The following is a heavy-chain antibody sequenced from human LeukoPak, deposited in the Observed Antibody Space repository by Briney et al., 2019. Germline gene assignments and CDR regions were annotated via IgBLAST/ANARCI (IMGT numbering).Heavy chain of an antibody. J-gene: IGHJ4*02. D-gene: IGHD6-13*01. CDR3: ARSTSGQQLDY. CDR2: IDWDDDK. CDR1: GFSLSTSGVG. Sequence: SGPTLVNPTQTLTLTCTFSGFSLSTSGVGVGWIRQPPGKALEWLARIDWDDDKYNSTSLKTRLTTSKDTSKNQVVLTMTNMDPVDTATYYCARSTSGQQLDYWGQGTLVTVSS. V-gene: IGHV2-70*11.